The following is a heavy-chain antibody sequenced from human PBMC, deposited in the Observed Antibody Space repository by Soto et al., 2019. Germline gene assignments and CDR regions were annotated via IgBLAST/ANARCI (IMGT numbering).Heavy chain of an antibody. J-gene: IGHJ3*02. D-gene: IGHD3-3*01. CDR1: GGSISSSSYY. CDR3: ARLRSGYDAFDI. Sequence: SETLSLTCTVSGGSISSSSYYWGWIRQPPGKGLEWIGSIYYSGSTYYNPSLKSRVSISVDTSKNQFSLKLSSVTAADTAVYYCARLRSGYDAFDIWGQGTMVTVSS. CDR2: IYYSGST. V-gene: IGHV4-39*01.